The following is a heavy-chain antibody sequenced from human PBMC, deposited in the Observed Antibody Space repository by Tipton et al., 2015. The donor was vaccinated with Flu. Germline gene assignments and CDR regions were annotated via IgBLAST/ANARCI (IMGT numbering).Heavy chain of an antibody. J-gene: IGHJ4*02. CDR1: GGSFSGYY. CDR2: IKHSVST. CDR3: ASVPRCPAPYFDY. Sequence: TLSLTCAVYGGSFSGYYWSWIRQPPGKGLEWIGEIKHSVSTNYNPPLKSRVTISVDTSKNQFPLKLSSVTAADTAGYYCASVPRCPAPYFDYWGQGTLVAVSS. D-gene: IGHD6-6*01. V-gene: IGHV4-34*01.